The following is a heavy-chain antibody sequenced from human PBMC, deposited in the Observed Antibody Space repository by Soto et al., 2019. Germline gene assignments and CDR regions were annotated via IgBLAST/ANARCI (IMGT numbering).Heavy chain of an antibody. CDR2: INPGGCT. D-gene: IGHD2-15*01. CDR1: GYTFTSYY. CDR3: AGVYCSGGGSYGLDY. Sequence: QVQLVQSGAEVKKPGASVKVSCKASGYTFTSYYVHWVRQAPGQGLEWMGIINPGGCTSYAQKFQGRVSMTRDTSTSTVYMELSSLGSEDTAVYYCAGVYCSGGGSYGLDYWGQGTLVTVSS. J-gene: IGHJ4*02. V-gene: IGHV1-46*01.